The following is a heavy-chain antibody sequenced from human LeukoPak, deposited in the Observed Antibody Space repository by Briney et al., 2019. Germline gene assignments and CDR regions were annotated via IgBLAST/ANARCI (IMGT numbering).Heavy chain of an antibody. CDR1: GYTFTGYY. CDR2: INPNSGGT. CDR3: AREAGLLWFGELYPDDAFDI. D-gene: IGHD3-10*01. V-gene: IGHV1-2*07. Sequence: AASLKVSCKASGYTFTGYYMHWVRQAPGQGLEWMGWINPNSGGTNYADKFQGRVTMTRDTSISTAYMELSRLRSDDTAVYYCAREAGLLWFGELYPDDAFDIWGQGTMVTVSS. J-gene: IGHJ3*02.